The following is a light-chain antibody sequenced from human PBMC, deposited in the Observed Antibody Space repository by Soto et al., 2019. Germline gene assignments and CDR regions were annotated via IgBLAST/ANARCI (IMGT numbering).Light chain of an antibody. Sequence: ALQMTQSPSSLSASVGDRVTITCRASQGIRHDLGWYQQKPGKAPNLLIYAASSLHSGVPSRLSGSGSGTDVTLTISILQPEAFATSYCQQDYNCPAYTFGQGTKLEIK. CDR2: AAS. V-gene: IGKV1-6*01. CDR3: QQDYNCPAYT. J-gene: IGKJ2*01. CDR1: QGIRHD.